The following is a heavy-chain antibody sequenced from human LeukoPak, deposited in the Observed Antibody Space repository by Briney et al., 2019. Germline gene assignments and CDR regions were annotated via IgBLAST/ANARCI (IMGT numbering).Heavy chain of an antibody. CDR2: ISASGVTT. J-gene: IGHJ5*01. CDR3: AKRSEVSRYFDS. Sequence: GGSLRLSCAASGFTFSSYAMSWVRQAPGKGLEWVSGISASGVTTYYADSVKGRFTISRDDSKNTLYLQMSTLGAEDTAVYYCAKRSEVSRYFDSWGQGTLVTVSP. CDR1: GFTFSSYA. V-gene: IGHV3-23*01. D-gene: IGHD3-9*01.